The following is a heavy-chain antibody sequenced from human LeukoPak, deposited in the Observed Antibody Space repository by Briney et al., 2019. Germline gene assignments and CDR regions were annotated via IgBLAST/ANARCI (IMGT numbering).Heavy chain of an antibody. CDR2: ISSSGSTI. D-gene: IGHD3-9*01. J-gene: IGHJ6*02. Sequence: GGSLRLSCAASGFTFSDYYMSWIRQAPGKGLEWVSYISSSGSTIYYADSVKGRFTISRDNSKNTLYLQMNSLRAEDTAVYYCAEDPSTIYYGDYYGMDVWGQGTTVTVSS. V-gene: IGHV3-11*01. CDR1: GFTFSDYY. CDR3: AEDPSTIYYGDYYGMDV.